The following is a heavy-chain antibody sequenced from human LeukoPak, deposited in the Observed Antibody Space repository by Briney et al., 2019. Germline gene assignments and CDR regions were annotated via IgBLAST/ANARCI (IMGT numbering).Heavy chain of an antibody. Sequence: SETLSLTCTVSGGSISVSYWSWIRQSPGKGLEWIAYIYSSGSGITNYNPSLMSRVTISVDTSKSQVSLILASVTAADTAVYYCARHLGAAGFDYWGQGILVMVSS. CDR1: GGSISVSY. CDR2: IYSSGSGIT. V-gene: IGHV4-4*09. J-gene: IGHJ4*02. CDR3: ARHLGAAGFDY. D-gene: IGHD6-13*01.